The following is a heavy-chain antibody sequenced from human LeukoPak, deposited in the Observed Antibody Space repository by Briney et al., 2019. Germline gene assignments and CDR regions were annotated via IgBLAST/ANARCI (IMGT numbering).Heavy chain of an antibody. CDR1: GFTFTKYW. CDR3: ARALQQWLRGVYFDY. V-gene: IGHV3-7*01. Sequence: PGDSLRLSCAASGFTFTKYWMTWVRQAPGKGLEWVANIKQDGSEKYYVDSVKGRFTISRDNAKNSLYLQMNSLRAEDTAVYYCARALQQWLRGVYFDYWGQGTLVTVSS. CDR2: IKQDGSEK. D-gene: IGHD6-19*01. J-gene: IGHJ4*02.